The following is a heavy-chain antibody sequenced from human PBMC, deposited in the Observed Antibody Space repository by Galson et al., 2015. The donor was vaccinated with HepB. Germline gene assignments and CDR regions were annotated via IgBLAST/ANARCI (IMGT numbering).Heavy chain of an antibody. V-gene: IGHV3-72*01. CDR2: SRNRANGYRT. D-gene: IGHD2-15*01. CDR1: GFTFSDHY. J-gene: IGHJ4*02. Sequence: SLRLSCAASGFTFSDHYMDWLRQAPGKGLEWLGRSRNRANGYRTEYAAPVKDRFTVSRDDSRDSLYLQMNSLRTEDTAVYYCARGGHCGGGTCYSDYFDYWGRGALVTVSS. CDR3: ARGGHCGGGTCYSDYFDY.